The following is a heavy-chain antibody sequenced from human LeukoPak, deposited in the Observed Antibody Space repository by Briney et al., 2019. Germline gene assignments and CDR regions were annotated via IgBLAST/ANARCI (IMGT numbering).Heavy chain of an antibody. V-gene: IGHV3-30-3*01. CDR1: GFSFRNYA. D-gene: IGHD2/OR15-2a*01. CDR3: ARSAPTYYFDY. J-gene: IGHJ4*01. CDR2: ISYDGSNR. Sequence: GRSLRLSCAASGFSFRNYAMHWVRQAPGKGLEWVSFISYDGSNRYYADSVKGRFNISRDNSKNTLYLQMNSLRTEDTAVYYCARSAPTYYFDYWGQGTLVTVSS.